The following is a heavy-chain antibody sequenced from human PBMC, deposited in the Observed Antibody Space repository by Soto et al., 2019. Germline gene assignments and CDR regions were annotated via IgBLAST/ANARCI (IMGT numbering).Heavy chain of an antibody. CDR2: TRQDGGQS. Sequence: PGGSLRLSCEASGFTLSSYWMSWIRQAPGKGLEWVANTRQDGGQSYLVDSVQGRFTISRDNAKNSVYLQMNSLRAEDTAVYYCVRDGCTGWHFDSCGQGTLVTVSS. V-gene: IGHV3-7*01. CDR1: GFTLSSYW. J-gene: IGHJ4*02. CDR3: VRDGCTGWHFDS. D-gene: IGHD6-19*01.